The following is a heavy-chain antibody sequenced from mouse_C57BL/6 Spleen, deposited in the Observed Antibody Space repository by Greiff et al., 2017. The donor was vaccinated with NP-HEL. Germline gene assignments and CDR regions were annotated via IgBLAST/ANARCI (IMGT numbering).Heavy chain of an antibody. CDR3: ARRGYYYGSRGPMDY. CDR2: INPNNGGT. D-gene: IGHD1-1*01. V-gene: IGHV1-18*01. CDR1: GYTFTDYN. Sequence: EVQLQQSGPELVKPGASVKISCKASGYTFTDYNMDWVKQSHGKSLEWIGDINPNNGGTIYNQKFKGKATLTVDKSSSTAYMELRSLTSEDTAVYYCARRGYYYGSRGPMDYWGQGTSVTVSS. J-gene: IGHJ4*01.